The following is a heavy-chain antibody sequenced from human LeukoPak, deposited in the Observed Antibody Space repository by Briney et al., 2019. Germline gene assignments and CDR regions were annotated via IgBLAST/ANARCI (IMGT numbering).Heavy chain of an antibody. D-gene: IGHD1-26*01. Sequence: SETLSLTCTVSGGSISGYDWSWIRQPPGKGLEWIGYIHYSGSTNYNPSPKSRVTISVDTSKNQFSLKLSSVTAADTAVYYCAAGGHGIGYHFDYWGQGTLVTVSS. CDR1: GGSISGYD. CDR2: IHYSGST. CDR3: AAGGHGIGYHFDY. J-gene: IGHJ4*02. V-gene: IGHV4-59*08.